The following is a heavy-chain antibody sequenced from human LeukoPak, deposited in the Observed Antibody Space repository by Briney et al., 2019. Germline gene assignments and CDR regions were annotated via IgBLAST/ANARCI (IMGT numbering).Heavy chain of an antibody. V-gene: IGHV4-39*01. D-gene: IGHD3-9*01. CDR2: IYYTGNT. CDR3: ARQTGSGLFTLT. CDR1: GGSISSSSYY. J-gene: IGHJ4*02. Sequence: SETLSLTCTVSGGSISSSSYYWGWIRQPPGKGLEWIGSIYYTGNTYYNASLKSRVTISIDTSKNQISLRLTSVTATDTAMYYCARQTGSGLFTLTGGQGTLVTVSS.